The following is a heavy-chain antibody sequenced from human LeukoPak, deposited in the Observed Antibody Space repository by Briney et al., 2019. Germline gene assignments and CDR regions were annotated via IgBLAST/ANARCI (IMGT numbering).Heavy chain of an antibody. V-gene: IGHV1-2*02. CDR2: INPNSGGT. CDR3: ARDRYHLQPKLYYYYYGMDV. J-gene: IGHJ6*02. CDR1: GYTFTGYY. Sequence: SVKVSCKASGYTFTGYYMHWVRQAPGQGLEWMGWINPNSGGTNYAQKFQGRVTMTRDTSISTAYMELSRLRSDDTAVYYCARDRYHLQPKLYYYYYGMDVWGQGTTVTVSS. D-gene: IGHD2-2*01.